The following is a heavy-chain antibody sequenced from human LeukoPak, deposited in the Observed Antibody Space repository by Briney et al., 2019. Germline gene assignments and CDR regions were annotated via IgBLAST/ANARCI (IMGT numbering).Heavy chain of an antibody. J-gene: IGHJ4*02. D-gene: IGHD4-17*01. CDR2: IYTSDST. CDR3: ATDYGDYFDY. CDR1: GASISSDTYY. Sequence: PSETLTLTCTASGASISSDTYYWSWIRQPAGKGLEWIGRIYTSDSTNYNPSLKSRVTISVDTSKNQFSLKVNSVTAADTAVYYCATDYGDYFDYWGQGTLVTVSS. V-gene: IGHV4-61*02.